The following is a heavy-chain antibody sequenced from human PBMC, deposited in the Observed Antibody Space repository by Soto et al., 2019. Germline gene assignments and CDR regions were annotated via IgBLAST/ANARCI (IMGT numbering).Heavy chain of an antibody. V-gene: IGHV4-39*01. Sequence: SETLSLTCTVSGGSISSSSYYWGWIRQPPGKGLEWIGSIYYSGSTYYNPSLKSRVTISVDTSKNQFSLKLSSVTAADTAVYYCARQVRAWIDYGGPGDYFDYWGQGTLVTVSS. CDR1: GGSISSSSYY. J-gene: IGHJ4*02. CDR3: ARQVRAWIDYGGPGDYFDY. D-gene: IGHD4-17*01. CDR2: IYYSGST.